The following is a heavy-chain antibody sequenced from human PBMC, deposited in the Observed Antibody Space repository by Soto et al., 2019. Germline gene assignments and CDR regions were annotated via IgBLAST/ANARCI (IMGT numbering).Heavy chain of an antibody. CDR3: ARGNHRWLQLWYFDH. Sequence: QVQLVQSGAEVKKPGSSVTVSCKASGGTFSSYTISWLRQAPGQGLEWMGGIIPIFGTANYAQKFQGRVTITADESTSTAYRELSSLRSEDTAVYYCARGNHRWLQLWYFDHCVRGTMVTVSS. J-gene: IGHJ2*01. CDR2: IIPIFGTA. CDR1: GGTFSSYT. V-gene: IGHV1-69*12. D-gene: IGHD5-12*01.